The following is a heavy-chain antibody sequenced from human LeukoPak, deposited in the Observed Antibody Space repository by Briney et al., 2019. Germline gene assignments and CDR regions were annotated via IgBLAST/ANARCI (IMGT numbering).Heavy chain of an antibody. CDR1: GGSISSGDYY. J-gene: IGHJ6*02. V-gene: IGHV4-30-4*01. CDR3: ARTGGDWPYYYGMDV. CDR2: IYYSGST. Sequence: SETLSLTCTVSGGSISSGDYYWSWIRQPPGKGLEWIGYIYYSGSTYYNPSLKSRVTISVDTSKNQFSLKLSSVTAADTAVYYCARTGGDWPYYYGMDVWGQGTTVTVSS. D-gene: IGHD2-21*02.